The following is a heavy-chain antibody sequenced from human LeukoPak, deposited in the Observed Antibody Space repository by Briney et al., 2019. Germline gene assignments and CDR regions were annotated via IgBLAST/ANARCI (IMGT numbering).Heavy chain of an antibody. J-gene: IGHJ4*02. CDR2: ISYDGSNK. Sequence: PGRSLRLPCAASGFTFSSYGMHWVRQAPGKGLEWVAVISYDGSNKYYADSVKGRFTISRDNSKNTLYLQMNSLRAEDTAVYYCAKSVTAIDYWGQGTLVTVSS. D-gene: IGHD2-21*02. CDR1: GFTFSSYG. CDR3: AKSVTAIDY. V-gene: IGHV3-30*18.